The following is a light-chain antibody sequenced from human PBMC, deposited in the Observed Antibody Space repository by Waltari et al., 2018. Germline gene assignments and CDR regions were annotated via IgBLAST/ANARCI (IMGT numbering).Light chain of an antibody. Sequence: QSVLTQPPSASGTPGQRVTLSCSGRSSNIGSNTVSWYQHLPGTAPKLLIYSTNQRPSGVPDRFSGSQSGSSASLAISGLQSEDEADYYCATWDDSLNGDVVFGGGTKLTVL. V-gene: IGLV1-44*01. CDR3: ATWDDSLNGDVV. CDR1: SSNIGSNT. CDR2: STN. J-gene: IGLJ2*01.